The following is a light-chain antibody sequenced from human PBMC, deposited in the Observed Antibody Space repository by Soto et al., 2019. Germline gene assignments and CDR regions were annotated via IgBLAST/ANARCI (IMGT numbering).Light chain of an antibody. CDR1: QDIGNY. CDR3: QQHDSLPVT. V-gene: IGKV1-33*01. J-gene: IGKJ4*01. Sequence: IQMAPSRACVYTSVVARVTNTCRASQDIGNYLCWYQQKLGKAPKLLIYDASYLEAGVPSRFSGSGSGTDFTFTISSLQPEDFATYYCQQHDSLPVTFGGGTKVDIK. CDR2: DAS.